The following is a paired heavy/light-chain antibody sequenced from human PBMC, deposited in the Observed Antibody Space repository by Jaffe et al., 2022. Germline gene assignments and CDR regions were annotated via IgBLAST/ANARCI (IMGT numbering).Heavy chain of an antibody. Sequence: EVQLVESGGGLVKPGGSLRLSCAASGFTFSNAWMSWVRQAPGKGLEWVGRIKSKTDGGTTDYAAPVKGRFTISRDDSKNTLYLQMNSLKTEDTAVYYCRFDPYGDPIYYYYYMDVWGKGTTVTVSS. J-gene: IGHJ6*03. CDR1: GFTFSNAW. V-gene: IGHV3-15*01. D-gene: IGHD4-17*01. CDR2: IKSKTDGGTT. CDR3: RFDPYGDPIYYYYYMDV.
Light chain of an antibody. CDR3: QQRSNWPPET. CDR2: DAS. Sequence: EIVLTQSPATLSLSPGERATLSCRASQSVSSYLAWYQQKPGQAPRLLIYDASNRATGIPARFSGSGSGTDFTLTISSLEPEDFAVYYCQQRSNWPPETFGQGTKVEIK. CDR1: QSVSSY. V-gene: IGKV3-11*01. J-gene: IGKJ1*01.